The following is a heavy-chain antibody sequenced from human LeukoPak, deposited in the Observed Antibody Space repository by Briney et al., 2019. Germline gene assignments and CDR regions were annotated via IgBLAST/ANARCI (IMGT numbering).Heavy chain of an antibody. J-gene: IGHJ4*02. CDR1: GYSISSGYY. D-gene: IGHD3-22*01. CDR3: ARDYYDTSVYLGH. V-gene: IGHV4-61*02. CDR2: IYTSGST. Sequence: KPSETLSLTCTVSGYSISSGYYWDWIRQPAGKGLEWIGRIYTSGSTKYNPSLKSRVTISIDTSKNQFSLKLSSVTAADTAVYYCARDYYDTSVYLGHWGQGTLVTVSS.